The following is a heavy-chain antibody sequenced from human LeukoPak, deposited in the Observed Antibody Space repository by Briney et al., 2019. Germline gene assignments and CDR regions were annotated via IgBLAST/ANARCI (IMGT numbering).Heavy chain of an antibody. D-gene: IGHD3-22*01. J-gene: IGHJ4*02. CDR3: ARAPGAYYYDSSGYYDALDY. Sequence: ASVKVSCKASGYTFTGYYMHWVRQAPGQGLEWMGWINPSGGSTSYAQKFQGRVTMTRDMSTSTVYMELSSLRSEDTAVYYCARAPGAYYYDSSGYYDALDYWGQGTLVTVSS. V-gene: IGHV1-46*01. CDR1: GYTFTGYY. CDR2: INPSGGST.